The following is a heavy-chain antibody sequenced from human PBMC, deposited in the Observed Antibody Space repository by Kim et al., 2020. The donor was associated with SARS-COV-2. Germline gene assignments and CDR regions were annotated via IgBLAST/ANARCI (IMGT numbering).Heavy chain of an antibody. V-gene: IGHV3-21*01. J-gene: IGHJ3*02. CDR3: ARDRYYDILTGYVHDAFDI. Sequence: GGSLRLSCAASGFTFSSYSMNWVRQAPGKGLEWVSSISSSSSYIYYADSVKGRFTISRDNAKNSLYLQMNSLRAEDTAVYYCARDRYYDILTGYVHDAFDIWGQGTMVTVSS. CDR1: GFTFSSYS. D-gene: IGHD3-9*01. CDR2: ISSSSSYI.